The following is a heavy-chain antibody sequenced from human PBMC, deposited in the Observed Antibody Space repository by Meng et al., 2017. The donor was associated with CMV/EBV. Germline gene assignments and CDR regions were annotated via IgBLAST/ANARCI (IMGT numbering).Heavy chain of an antibody. CDR1: GYSISSGYY. CDR2: IYHSGST. D-gene: IGHD3-3*01. V-gene: IGHV4-38-2*02. CDR3: ARETNPYYDFWSGYSGVDAFDI. Sequence: GSLRLSCTVSGYSISSGYYWGWIRQPPGKGLEWIGSIYHSGSTSYNPSLKSRVTISVDTSKNQFSLKLSSVTAADTAVYYCARETNPYYDFWSGYSGVDAFDIWGQGTMVTVSS. J-gene: IGHJ3*02.